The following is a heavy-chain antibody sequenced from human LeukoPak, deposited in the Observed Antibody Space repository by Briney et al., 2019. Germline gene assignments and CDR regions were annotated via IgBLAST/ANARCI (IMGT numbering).Heavy chain of an antibody. D-gene: IGHD1-1*01. CDR3: AKIGTTGTPDAFDI. CDR2: IRYDGSNK. V-gene: IGHV3-30*02. CDR1: GFTFSSYG. J-gene: IGHJ3*02. Sequence: GGSLRLSCAASGFTFSSYGVHWVRQAPGKGLEWVAFIRYDGSNKYYADSVKGRFTISRDNSKNTLYLQMNSLRAEDTAVYYCAKIGTTGTPDAFDIWGRGTMVTVSS.